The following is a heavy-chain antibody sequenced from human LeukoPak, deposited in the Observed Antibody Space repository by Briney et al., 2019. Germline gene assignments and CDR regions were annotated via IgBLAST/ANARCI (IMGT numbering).Heavy chain of an antibody. CDR1: GVSVSSNSAA. J-gene: IGHJ4*02. Sequence: SQTLSLTFAIAGVSVSSNSAAWNWIRQSPSRGLEWLGSTYYRSKWYNDYAVSVKSRITINPDTSKNQFSLQLNSVTPEDTAVYYCARDGPRSPYYFDYWGQGTLVTVSS. CDR3: ARDGPRSPYYFDY. V-gene: IGHV6-1*01. CDR2: TYYRSKWYN. D-gene: IGHD6-6*01.